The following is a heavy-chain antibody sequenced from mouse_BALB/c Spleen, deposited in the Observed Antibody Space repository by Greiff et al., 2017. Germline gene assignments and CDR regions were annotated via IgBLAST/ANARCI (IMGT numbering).Heavy chain of an antibody. V-gene: IGHV2-9-2*01. CDR1: GFSLTSYD. CDR2: IWTGGGT. CDR3: VRDAGLMDY. J-gene: IGHJ4*01. Sequence: VQLQESGPGLVAPSQSLSITCTVSGFSLTSYDISWIRQPPGKGLEWLGVIWTGGGTNYNSAFMSRLSISKDNSKSQVFLKMNSLQTDDTAIYYCVRDAGLMDYWGQGTSVTVSS.